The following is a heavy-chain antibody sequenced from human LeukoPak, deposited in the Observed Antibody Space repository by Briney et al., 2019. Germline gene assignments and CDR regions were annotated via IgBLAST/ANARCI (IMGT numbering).Heavy chain of an antibody. CDR2: IFGGGST. J-gene: IGHJ4*02. Sequence: HPGGSLRLSCAASGFTVSSNYMSWVRQAAGKGLEWVSVIFGGGSTYYADSVKGRFTISRDNSKNTLSLQMNSLRAEDTAVYYCARVPDLTYGSMISGYWGQGTLVTVSS. CDR1: GFTVSSNY. D-gene: IGHD3-22*01. V-gene: IGHV3-66*01. CDR3: ARVPDLTYGSMISGY.